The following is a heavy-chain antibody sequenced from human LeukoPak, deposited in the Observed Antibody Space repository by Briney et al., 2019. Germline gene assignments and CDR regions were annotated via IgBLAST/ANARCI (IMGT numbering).Heavy chain of an antibody. D-gene: IGHD4-17*01. J-gene: IGHJ4*02. CDR1: GYTVNSYY. CDR3: ARESYGEEDN. Sequence: SVKVSCKASGYTVNSYYMHWVRQPPGQGLEWMGILNPSGGSTSYAQKSQGRGTMTRDTSTSTVYRELSSLRSEDTAVYYCARESYGEEDNWGQGTLVTVSS. V-gene: IGHV1-46*02. CDR2: LNPSGGST.